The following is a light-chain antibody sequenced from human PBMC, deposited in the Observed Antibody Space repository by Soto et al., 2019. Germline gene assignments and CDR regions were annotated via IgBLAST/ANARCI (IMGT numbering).Light chain of an antibody. J-gene: IGLJ2*01. CDR1: SSDIGGYNY. CDR3: SSYTTSSTVA. Sequence: QSVLTQSASVSGSPGQSITISCTGTSSDIGGYNYVSWYQQHPDKAPKLMIFEVSNRPSGVSNRFSGSKSGNMASLTISGLLPEDEADYYCSSYTTSSTVAFGGGTKLTVL. V-gene: IGLV2-14*01. CDR2: EVS.